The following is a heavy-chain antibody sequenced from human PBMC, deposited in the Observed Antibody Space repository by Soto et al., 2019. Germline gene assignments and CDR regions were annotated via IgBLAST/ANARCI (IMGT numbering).Heavy chain of an antibody. CDR1: GFTFSSYS. Sequence: GGSLRLSCAASGFTFSSYSMNWVRQAPGKGLEWVSSISSSSGYIYYADSLKGRFTISRDNAKNSLYLQMSSLRAEDTAVYYCARVGGSGSYSRPFDYWGQGTLVTVSS. V-gene: IGHV3-21*01. D-gene: IGHD3-10*01. J-gene: IGHJ4*02. CDR2: ISSSSGYI. CDR3: ARVGGSGSYSRPFDY.